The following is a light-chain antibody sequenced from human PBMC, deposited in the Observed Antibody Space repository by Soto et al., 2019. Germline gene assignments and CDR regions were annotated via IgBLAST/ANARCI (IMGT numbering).Light chain of an antibody. V-gene: IGKV3-20*01. CDR2: GAS. J-gene: IGKJ1*01. Sequence: EIVLTQSPGTLSLSPGERATLSCRASQSVSSSYLAWYQQKPGQAPRLLIYGASSRATGNPDRLSGSGSGTDFTLTISRQEPEDFAMYFCQQYGSSPWTFGQGNKVEIK. CDR1: QSVSSSY. CDR3: QQYGSSPWT.